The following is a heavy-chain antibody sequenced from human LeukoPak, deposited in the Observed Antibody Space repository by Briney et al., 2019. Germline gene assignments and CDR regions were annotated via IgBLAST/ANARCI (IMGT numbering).Heavy chain of an antibody. J-gene: IGHJ5*02. Sequence: SSETLSLTCAVYGGSFSGYYWSWIRQPPGKGLEWIGEINHSGSTNYNPSLKSRVTISVDTSKNQFSLKLSSVTAADTAVYYCARDLDYGDYVNWFDPWGQGTLVTVSS. CDR2: INHSGST. CDR1: GGSFSGYY. V-gene: IGHV4-34*01. CDR3: ARDLDYGDYVNWFDP. D-gene: IGHD4-17*01.